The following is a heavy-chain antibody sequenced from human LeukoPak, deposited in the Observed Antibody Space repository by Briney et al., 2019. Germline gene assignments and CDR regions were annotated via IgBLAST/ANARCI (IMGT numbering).Heavy chain of an antibody. V-gene: IGHV4-34*04. CDR2: INDSGST. J-gene: IGHJ6*02. D-gene: IGHD4-17*01. CDR3: ARGRGDYGDDAYYYGMDV. CDR1: GGSFSGYY. Sequence: SETLSLTCAVYGGSFSGYYWSWLRHPPGKGLEWIWEINDSGSTNNNPSLTSRATIPVDTSKNQCSLTLSSVTAADTAVYYCARGRGDYGDDAYYYGMDVWGQGTTVSVSS.